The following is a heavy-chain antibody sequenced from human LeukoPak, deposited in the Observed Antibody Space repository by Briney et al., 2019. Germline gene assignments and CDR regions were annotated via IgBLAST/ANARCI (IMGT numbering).Heavy chain of an antibody. D-gene: IGHD5-18*01. CDR2: IKQDGSEK. CDR1: GFTFSSYW. J-gene: IGHJ3*02. V-gene: IGHV3-7*01. CDR3: RGIQLWARTYAFDI. Sequence: PGGPLRPSCAASGFTFSSYWMSWVRQAPGKGLEWVANIKQDGSEKYYVDSVKGRFTISRDNAKNSLYLQMNSLRAEDTAVYYCRGIQLWARTYAFDIWGQGTMVTVSS.